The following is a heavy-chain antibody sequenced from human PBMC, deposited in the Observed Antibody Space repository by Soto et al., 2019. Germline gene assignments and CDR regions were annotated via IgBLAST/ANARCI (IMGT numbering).Heavy chain of an antibody. Sequence: QIQLVQSAAEVKKPGASVKVSCKTSGYTFVSYGISWVRQAPGQRLEWMGWISPYNGNTNFAQRFRGRVTLTTDTSTDIVYMDLGSLKSDDTAVYYCARDQNFFDSSGYYDHWGQGTLITVSS. CDR2: ISPYNGNT. V-gene: IGHV1-18*04. CDR1: GYTFVSYG. J-gene: IGHJ5*02. CDR3: ARDQNFFDSSGYYDH. D-gene: IGHD3-22*01.